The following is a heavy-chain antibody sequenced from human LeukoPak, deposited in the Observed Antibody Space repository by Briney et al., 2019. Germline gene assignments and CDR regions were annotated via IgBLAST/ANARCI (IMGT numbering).Heavy chain of an antibody. D-gene: IGHD6-19*01. V-gene: IGHV1-2*02. CDR1: EYTFTGYY. J-gene: IGHJ6*02. CDR2: INPNSGGT. Sequence: GASVKVSCKASEYTFTGYYMHWVRQAPGQGLEWMGWINPNSGGTNYAQKFQGRVTMTRDTSISTAYMELSRLRSDDTAVYYCARDQWLDYYYYGMDVWGQGTTVTVSS. CDR3: ARDQWLDYYYYGMDV.